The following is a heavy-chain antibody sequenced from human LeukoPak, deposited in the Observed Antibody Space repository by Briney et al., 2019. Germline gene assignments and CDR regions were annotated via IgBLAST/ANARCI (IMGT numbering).Heavy chain of an antibody. Sequence: ASVKVSCKASGYTFTGYYMHWVRQAPGQGLEWMGIINPSGGSTSYAQKFQGRVTMTRDTSTSTVYMELSSLRSEDTAVYYCARAVSSLAAAGTVDYWGQGTLVTVSS. CDR2: INPSGGST. CDR1: GYTFTGYY. V-gene: IGHV1-46*01. D-gene: IGHD6-13*01. CDR3: ARAVSSLAAAGTVDY. J-gene: IGHJ4*02.